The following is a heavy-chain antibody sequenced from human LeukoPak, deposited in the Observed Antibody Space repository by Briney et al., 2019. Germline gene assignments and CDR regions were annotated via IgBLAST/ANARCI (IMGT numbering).Heavy chain of an antibody. D-gene: IGHD2-2*01. Sequence: QSGGSLRLSCAASGFTFSSYGMNWVRQAPGKGLEWVSYISSGSSTIYYADSVKGRFTFSRDNAKNSLYLQMNSLRAEDTAVYYCATYGTSQSRLDYRGQGTLVTVSS. CDR2: ISSGSSTI. CDR3: ATYGTSQSRLDY. V-gene: IGHV3-48*01. J-gene: IGHJ4*02. CDR1: GFTFSSYG.